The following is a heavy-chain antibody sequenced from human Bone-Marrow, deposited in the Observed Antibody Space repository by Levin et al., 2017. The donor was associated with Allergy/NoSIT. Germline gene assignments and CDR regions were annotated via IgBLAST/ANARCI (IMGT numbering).Heavy chain of an antibody. D-gene: IGHD3-3*01. Sequence: GESLKISCKASGYTFTSYGISWVRQAPGQGLEWMGWISAYNGNTNYAQKLQCRVTMTTDTSTSTAYMELRSLRSDDTAVYYCARERNPYDFWSGYLGPDDAFDIWGQGTMVTVSS. V-gene: IGHV1-18*01. CDR2: ISAYNGNT. J-gene: IGHJ3*02. CDR1: GYTFTSYG. CDR3: ARERNPYDFWSGYLGPDDAFDI.